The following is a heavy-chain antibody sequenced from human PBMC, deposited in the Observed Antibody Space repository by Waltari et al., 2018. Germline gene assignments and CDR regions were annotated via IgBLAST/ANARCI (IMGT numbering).Heavy chain of an antibody. CDR1: GSSISSYY. CDR3: ARVWRFPGSYYYYYMDV. Sequence: QVQLQESGPGLVKPSETLSLTCTVSGSSISSYYWSWIRQPPGKGLEWIGYIYYSGSTNYNPSLKSRVTISVDTSKNQFSLKLSSVTAADTAVYYCARVWRFPGSYYYYYMDVWGKGTTVTVSS. CDR2: IYYSGST. V-gene: IGHV4-59*01. D-gene: IGHD3-3*01. J-gene: IGHJ6*03.